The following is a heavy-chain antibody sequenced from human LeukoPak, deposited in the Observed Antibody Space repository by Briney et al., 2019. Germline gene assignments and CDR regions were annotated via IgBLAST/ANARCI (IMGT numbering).Heavy chain of an antibody. V-gene: IGHV4-34*01. CDR2: INHSGST. CDR3: ARRLDV. CDR1: GGSFSGYY. Sequence: SETLSLTCAVYGGSFSGYYWTLICQSPGKGLEWIGEINHSGSTNYNPSLKSRVTISVDTTKNQFSLRLASVTAADTAVYYCARRLDVWGQGTTVTVSS. J-gene: IGHJ6*02.